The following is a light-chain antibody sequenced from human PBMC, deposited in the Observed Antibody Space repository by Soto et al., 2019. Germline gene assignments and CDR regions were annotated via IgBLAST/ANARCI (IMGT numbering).Light chain of an antibody. Sequence: DIVLTQSPLSLPVTPGEPASISCRSSQSLLHSNGYDSLDWYLQKPGQSPQLLIYLGSNRASGDPAMVSGSGSGTDFTLTISRVETEDVGVYDFMHTLTTPLAFGGRTKVEIK. CDR3: MHTLTTPLA. J-gene: IGKJ4*01. V-gene: IGKV2-28*01. CDR1: QSLLHSNGYDS. CDR2: LGS.